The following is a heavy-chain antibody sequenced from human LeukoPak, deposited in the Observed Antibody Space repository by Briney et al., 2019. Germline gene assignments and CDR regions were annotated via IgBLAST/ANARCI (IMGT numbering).Heavy chain of an antibody. V-gene: IGHV4-34*01. CDR1: GGSFSGYY. CDR2: VFHSGSS. CDR3: ARGKSWFDL. J-gene: IGHJ5*02. Sequence: SETLSLTCAVYGGSFSGYYWSWIRQPPGKGLEWIGSVFHSGSSYFKPSLKSRVTISVDSSKNQFSLKLTSVTAADTAVYYCARGKSWFDLWGQGTLVTVSS.